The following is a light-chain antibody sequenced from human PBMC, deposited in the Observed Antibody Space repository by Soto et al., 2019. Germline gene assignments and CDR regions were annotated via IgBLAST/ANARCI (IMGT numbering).Light chain of an antibody. CDR1: SSDVGGYNS. V-gene: IGLV2-14*01. CDR2: DVS. J-gene: IGLJ2*01. Sequence: QSVLTQPASVSGSTGESIAISCTGTSSDVGGYNSVSWYQQHPGKAPKLMIYDVSDRPSGVSNRFSGSKSGNTASLTISGLQAEDEADYYCSSYTSSSTVVFGGGTKLTV. CDR3: SSYTSSSTVV.